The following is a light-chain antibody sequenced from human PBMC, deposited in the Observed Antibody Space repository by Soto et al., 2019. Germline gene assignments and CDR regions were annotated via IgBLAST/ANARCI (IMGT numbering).Light chain of an antibody. CDR3: QSYDSSLSVV. Sequence: QPVLTQPPSVSGALGQRVTISCTGSSSNIGAGYDVHWYQQLPGTAPKLLIYGNSNRPSGVPDRFSGSKSGTSASLAITGVQAEDEADYYCQSYDSSLSVVFGGGTKLTVL. CDR2: GNS. V-gene: IGLV1-40*01. J-gene: IGLJ2*01. CDR1: SSNIGAGYD.